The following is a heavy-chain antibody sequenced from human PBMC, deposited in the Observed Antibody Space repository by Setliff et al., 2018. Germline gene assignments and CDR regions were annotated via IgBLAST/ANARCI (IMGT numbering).Heavy chain of an antibody. Sequence: ASVKVSCKASGYTFTRYAMNWVRQAPGQGLEWMGWINTNTGNPTYAQGFTGRFVFSLDTSVSTAYLQISSLKAEDTAVYYCARDSSGWSGFSRLVGVYYYYMDVWGKGTTVTVAS. V-gene: IGHV7-4-1*02. CDR1: GYTFTRYA. CDR3: ARDSSGWSGFSRLVGVYYYYMDV. CDR2: INTNTGNP. J-gene: IGHJ6*03. D-gene: IGHD6-19*01.